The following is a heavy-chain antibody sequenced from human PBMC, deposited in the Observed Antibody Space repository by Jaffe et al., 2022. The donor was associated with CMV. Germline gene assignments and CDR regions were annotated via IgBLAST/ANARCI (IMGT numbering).Heavy chain of an antibody. V-gene: IGHV4-4*07. CDR1: GGSISSYY. J-gene: IGHJ6*02. Sequence: QVQLQESGPGLVKPSETLSLTCTVSGGSISSYYWSWIRQPAGKGLEWIGRIYTSGSTNYNPSLKSRVTMSVDTSKNQFSLKLSSVTAADTAVYYCARDFYYDSSGYYYYYYGMDVWGQGTTVTVSS. CDR3: ARDFYYDSSGYYYYYYGMDV. CDR2: IYTSGST. D-gene: IGHD3-22*01.